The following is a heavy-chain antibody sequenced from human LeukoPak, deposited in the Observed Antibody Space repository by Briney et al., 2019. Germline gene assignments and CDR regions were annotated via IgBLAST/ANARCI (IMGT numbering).Heavy chain of an antibody. CDR2: INSDGSST. CDR1: AFTFSSYW. Sequence: PGGSLRLSCAASAFTFSSYWMHWVRQAPGKGLVWVSRINSDGSSTSYADSVKGRFTISRDNDKNTLYLQMNSLRAEDTAMYYCARGSDCSGGSCYSYWYFDLWGRGTLVTVSS. CDR3: ARGSDCSGGSCYSYWYFDL. V-gene: IGHV3-74*01. J-gene: IGHJ2*01. D-gene: IGHD2-15*01.